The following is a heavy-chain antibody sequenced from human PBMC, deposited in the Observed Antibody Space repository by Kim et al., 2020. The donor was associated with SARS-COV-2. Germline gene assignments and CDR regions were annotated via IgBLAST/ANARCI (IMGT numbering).Heavy chain of an antibody. V-gene: IGHV1-46*01. Sequence: ASVKVSCKASGYTFTSYYMHWVRQAPGQGLEWMGIINHSGGSTSYAQKFQGRVTMTRDTSTSTVYMELSSLRSEDTAVYYCARDRASFPFDPWGQGTLVTVSS. CDR1: GYTFTSYY. D-gene: IGHD2-2*01. CDR3: ARDRASFPFDP. CDR2: INHSGGST. J-gene: IGHJ5*02.